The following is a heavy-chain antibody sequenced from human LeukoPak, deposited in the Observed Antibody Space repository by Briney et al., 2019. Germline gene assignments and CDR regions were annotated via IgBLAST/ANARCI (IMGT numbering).Heavy chain of an antibody. CDR2: IYYSGST. CDR1: GGSISSSTYY. CDR3: ARQRLSSSWPFDY. Sequence: SETLSLTCTVSGGSISSSTYYWGWIRQPPGKGLEWIGSIYYSGSTYYNPSLKSRVTISVDTSKNQFSLKLSSVTAADTAVYYCARQRLSSSWPFDYWGQGTLVTVSS. J-gene: IGHJ4*02. D-gene: IGHD6-13*01. V-gene: IGHV4-39*01.